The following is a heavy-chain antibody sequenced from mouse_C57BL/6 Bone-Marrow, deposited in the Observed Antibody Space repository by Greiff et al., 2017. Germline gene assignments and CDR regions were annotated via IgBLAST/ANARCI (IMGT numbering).Heavy chain of an antibody. CDR2: SDPGIGDT. J-gene: IGHJ2*01. CDR3: SSFDGNYFDF. Sequence: VQLQQSGAELVRPGASVKLSCTASGFNIKDDYIHWVKQRTEQGLEWIGWSDPGIGDTEYASKFQGKATITSETSSNTAYLQPSSLTSEDTAVYYCSSFDGNYFDFWGQGTPPTVAS. CDR1: GFNIKDDY. V-gene: IGHV14-4*01. D-gene: IGHD2-3*01.